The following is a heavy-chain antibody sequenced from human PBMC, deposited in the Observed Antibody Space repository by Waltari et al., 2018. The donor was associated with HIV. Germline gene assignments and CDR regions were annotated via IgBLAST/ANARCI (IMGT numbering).Heavy chain of an antibody. D-gene: IGHD3-10*01. Sequence: EVQLLESGGGLVQPGGSLRLSCAASGFSFSNYGMSWVRQAPGRGLGGVSSIGGICATIYYADSVKGRFTISRDNSRNILYLQMNSLRAEDTALYFCAKLNTGSEDWGQGTLVTVSS. CDR3: AKLNTGSED. CDR2: IGGICATI. J-gene: IGHJ4*02. V-gene: IGHV3-23*01. CDR1: GFSFSNYG.